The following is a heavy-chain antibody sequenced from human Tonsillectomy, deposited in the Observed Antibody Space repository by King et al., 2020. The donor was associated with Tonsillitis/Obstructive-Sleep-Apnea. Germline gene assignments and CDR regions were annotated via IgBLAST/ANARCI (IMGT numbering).Heavy chain of an antibody. J-gene: IGHJ5*02. D-gene: IGHD2-8*02. Sequence: HVQLQESGPGLVKPSGTLSLTCDVFGGSISGLNWWSWVRQPPGRGLEWIGEIYHSGSTNYNPTLQSRVSISVDKSRNQFSLKMTSVTAADTAVYYCARALGYCTSATCSAPWGQGILVTVSS. CDR1: GGSISGLNW. CDR3: ARALGYCTSATCSAP. CDR2: IYHSGST. V-gene: IGHV4-4*02.